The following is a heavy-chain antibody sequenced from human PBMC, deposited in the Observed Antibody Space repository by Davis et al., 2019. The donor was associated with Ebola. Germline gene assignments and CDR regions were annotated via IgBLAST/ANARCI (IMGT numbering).Heavy chain of an antibody. CDR1: GGSISSSSYY. Sequence: SETLSLTCTVSGGSISSSSYYWGWIRQPPGKGLEWIGSIYYSGSTYYNPSLKSRVTISVDTSKNQFSLKLSSVTAADTAVYYWARRGEQQLVIWSWFDPWGQGTLVTVSS. V-gene: IGHV4-39*01. J-gene: IGHJ5*02. D-gene: IGHD6-13*01. CDR2: IYYSGST. CDR3: ARRGEQQLVIWSWFDP.